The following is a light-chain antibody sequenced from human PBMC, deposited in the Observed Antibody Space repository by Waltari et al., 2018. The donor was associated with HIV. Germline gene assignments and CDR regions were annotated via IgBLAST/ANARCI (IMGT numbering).Light chain of an antibody. CDR3: QQYNIWPPLT. Sequence: DIVMMQSPGTLSVSPGERATLSCRASQSVSRNLAWYQQKPGQPPRLLIYGASTRATGIPARFSATGSGTEFTLNISSLQSEDFAVYYCQQYNIWPPLTFGGGTKVEMK. CDR1: QSVSRN. V-gene: IGKV3-15*01. CDR2: GAS. J-gene: IGKJ4*01.